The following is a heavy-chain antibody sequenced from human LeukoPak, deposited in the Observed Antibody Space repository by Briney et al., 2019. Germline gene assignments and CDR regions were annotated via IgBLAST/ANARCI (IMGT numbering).Heavy chain of an antibody. V-gene: IGHV4-30-2*01. CDR1: GGSISSGGYY. J-gene: IGHJ4*02. Sequence: SQTLSLTCTVSGGSISSGGYYWSWIRQPPGKGLEWIGYIYHSGSTYYNPSLKSRVTISVDRSKNQFSLKLSSVTAADTAVYYCANSIAADSSGGYWGQGTLVTVSS. D-gene: IGHD6-13*01. CDR3: ANSIAADSSGGY. CDR2: IYHSGST.